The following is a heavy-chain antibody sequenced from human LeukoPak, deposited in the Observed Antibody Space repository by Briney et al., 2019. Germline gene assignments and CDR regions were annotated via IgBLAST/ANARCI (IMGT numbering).Heavy chain of an antibody. V-gene: IGHV3-30-3*01. Sequence: PGGSLRLSCAASGFTFSTYAMHWVRQAPGKGLEWVAVISSDGSSKQSADSVKGRFTISRGNSKNMLFLQMDSLRAEDAAVYYCARDLSGSYVSDYWGQGTLVTVSS. J-gene: IGHJ4*02. CDR2: ISSDGSSK. CDR1: GFTFSTYA. D-gene: IGHD1-26*01. CDR3: ARDLSGSYVSDY.